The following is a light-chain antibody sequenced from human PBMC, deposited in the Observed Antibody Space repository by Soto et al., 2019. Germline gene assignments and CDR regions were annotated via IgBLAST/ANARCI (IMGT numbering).Light chain of an antibody. CDR1: QSISSW. V-gene: IGKV1-5*03. CDR3: QQYEAYPLT. J-gene: IGKJ4*01. Sequence: DIQLTQSPSTLSASVGDRATSTCRASQSISSWLAWYQQKRGKAPKLLVYKASSLESGVTSRFSGSGSGTEFTLTISTLQPDDFATYYCQQYEAYPLTFGGGTKVEI. CDR2: KAS.